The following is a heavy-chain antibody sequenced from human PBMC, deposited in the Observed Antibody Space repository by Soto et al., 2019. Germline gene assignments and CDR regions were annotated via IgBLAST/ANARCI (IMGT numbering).Heavy chain of an antibody. D-gene: IGHD2-15*01. Sequence: QLHLQESGPGLVKPSETLSLTCNFSRASISRSDNYWGWIRQSPGKGLEWIGTIYYNGRTYYNPSLKSRVTISVDTSKRHLSLRLRSVTAADTAIYYCARRDCGVGSCYQFYFDFWGQGTLVTVSS. CDR2: IYYNGRT. V-gene: IGHV4-39*02. J-gene: IGHJ4*02. CDR1: RASISRSDNY. CDR3: ARRDCGVGSCYQFYFDF.